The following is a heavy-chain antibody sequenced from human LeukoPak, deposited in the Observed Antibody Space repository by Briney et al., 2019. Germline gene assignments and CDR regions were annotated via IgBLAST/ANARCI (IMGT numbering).Heavy chain of an antibody. D-gene: IGHD3-10*01. CDR3: ARGSLMAITMVRGVYDY. J-gene: IGHJ4*02. Sequence: ASVKVSCKASGYTFTYYGLNWVRQAPGQGLECLGGINTNTGNPTYAQGFTGRFVFSLDTSVSTAYLQISSLKAEDTAVYYCARGSLMAITMVRGVYDYWGQGTLVTVSS. CDR1: GYTFTYYG. CDR2: INTNTGNP. V-gene: IGHV7-4-1*02.